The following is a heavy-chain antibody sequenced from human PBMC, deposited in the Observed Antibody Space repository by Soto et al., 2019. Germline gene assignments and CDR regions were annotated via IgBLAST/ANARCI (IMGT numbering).Heavy chain of an antibody. D-gene: IGHD3-22*01. CDR2: IYYSGST. CDR1: GGSISSYY. V-gene: IGHV4-59*01. CDR3: ARLGHVYYYDSSGYREYFQH. J-gene: IGHJ1*01. Sequence: QVQLQESGPGLVKPSETLSLTCTVSGGSISSYYWSWIRQPPGQGLEWIGYIYYSGSTTYNPSLRSRVTISVDTSKNQFSLTLSSVTAADTAVYYCARLGHVYYYDSSGYREYFQHWGQGTLVTVSS.